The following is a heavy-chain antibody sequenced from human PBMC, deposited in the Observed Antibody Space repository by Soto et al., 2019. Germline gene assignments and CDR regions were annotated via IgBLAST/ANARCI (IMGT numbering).Heavy chain of an antibody. CDR2: IIPIFGTA. CDR1: GGTFSSYA. CDR3: ARDREQLARYYYYYYGMDV. D-gene: IGHD6-6*01. Sequence: QVQLVQSGAEVKKPGSSVKVSCKASGGTFSSYAISWVRQAPGQGLEWMGGIIPIFGTANYAQKFQGRDTITADESTSTAYMELSRLRSEDTAVYYCARDREQLARYYYYYYGMDVWGQGTTVTVSS. V-gene: IGHV1-69*01. J-gene: IGHJ6*02.